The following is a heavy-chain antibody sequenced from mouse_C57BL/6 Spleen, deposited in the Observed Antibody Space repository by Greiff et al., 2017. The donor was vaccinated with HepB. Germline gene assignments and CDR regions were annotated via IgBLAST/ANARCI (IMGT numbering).Heavy chain of an antibody. J-gene: IGHJ1*03. D-gene: IGHD1-1*01. CDR1: GYTFTDYY. V-gene: IGHV1-26*01. CDR3: ARSLYYYGSRYFDV. Sequence: EVQLQQSGPELVKPGASVKISCKASGYTFTDYYMNWVKQRHGKSLEWIGNINHNNGGTNYNQKLKGKATLTVDKSSSTAYMELRSLTSEDAAVYYCARSLYYYGSRYFDVWGTGTTVTVSS. CDR2: INHNNGGT.